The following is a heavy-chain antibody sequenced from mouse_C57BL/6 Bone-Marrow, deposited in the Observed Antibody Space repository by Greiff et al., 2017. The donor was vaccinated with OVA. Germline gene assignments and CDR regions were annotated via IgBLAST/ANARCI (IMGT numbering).Heavy chain of an antibody. CDR2: INPSSGYT. V-gene: IGHV1-4*01. Sequence: QVQLKESGAELARPGASVKMSCKASGYTFTSYTMHWVKQRPGQGLEWIGYINPSSGYTKYNQKFKDKATLTADKSSSTAYMQLSSLTSEDSAVYYCAREDYGSSPYYAMDYWGQGTSVTVSS. J-gene: IGHJ4*01. CDR1: GYTFTSYT. D-gene: IGHD1-1*01. CDR3: AREDYGSSPYYAMDY.